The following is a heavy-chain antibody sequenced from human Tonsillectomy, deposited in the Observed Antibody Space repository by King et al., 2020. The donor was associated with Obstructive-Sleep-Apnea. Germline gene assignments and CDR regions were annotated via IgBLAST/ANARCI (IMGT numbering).Heavy chain of an antibody. J-gene: IGHJ3*02. Sequence: VQLVESGGGVVQPGRSLRLSCAASGFTFSTYTMHWVRQGPGKGLEWVAVISYDGSDKYYADSVKGRFTISRDNSENTLYLQMNSLRPEDTAVYYCARDEAVVVPPTMSGAFDIWGQGTVVIVSS. CDR3: ARDEAVVVPPTMSGAFDI. V-gene: IGHV3-30*04. D-gene: IGHD2-2*01. CDR2: ISYDGSDK. CDR1: GFTFSTYT.